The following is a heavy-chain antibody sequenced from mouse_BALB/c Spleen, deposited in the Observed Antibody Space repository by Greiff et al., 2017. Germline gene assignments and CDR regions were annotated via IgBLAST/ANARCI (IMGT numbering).Heavy chain of an antibody. CDR1: GFTFSSFG. CDR3: ARTYYDYPFAY. Sequence: EVKLVESGGGLVQPGGSRKLSCAASGFTFSSFGMHWVRQAPEKGLEWVAYISSGSSTIYYADTVKGRFTISRDNPKNTLFLQMTSLRSEDTAMYYCARTYYDYPFAYWGQGTLVTVSA. D-gene: IGHD2-4*01. J-gene: IGHJ3*01. CDR2: ISSGSSTI. V-gene: IGHV5-17*02.